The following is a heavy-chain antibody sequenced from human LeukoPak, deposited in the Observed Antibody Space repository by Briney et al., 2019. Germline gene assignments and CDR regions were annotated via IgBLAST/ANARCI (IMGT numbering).Heavy chain of an antibody. CDR2: VGIAADT. D-gene: IGHD1-20*01. Sequence: GGSLRLSCAASGFTFSDHAMHWVRQAPGKGLEWVSAVGIAADTFYPGSVKGRFTISRENAKNSLYLQMNSLRVEDTAVYYCAPDPNNWLRHYWGQGTLVTVSS. CDR1: GFTFSDHA. J-gene: IGHJ4*02. CDR3: APDPNNWLRHY. V-gene: IGHV3-13*01.